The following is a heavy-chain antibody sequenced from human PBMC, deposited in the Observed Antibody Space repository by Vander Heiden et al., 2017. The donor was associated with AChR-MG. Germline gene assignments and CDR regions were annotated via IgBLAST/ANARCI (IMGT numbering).Heavy chain of an antibody. CDR2: IYSGGST. CDR1: GFTVSSNY. CDR3: ARVGVPITIPLYYFDY. J-gene: IGHJ4*02. Sequence: EVQLVESGGGLIQPGGSLRLSCAASGFTVSSNYMSWVRQAPGKGLEWVSVIYSGGSTYYADSVKGRFTISRDNSKNTLYLQMNSLRAEDTAVYYCARVGVPITIPLYYFDYWGQGTLVTVSS. D-gene: IGHD3-3*01. V-gene: IGHV3-53*01.